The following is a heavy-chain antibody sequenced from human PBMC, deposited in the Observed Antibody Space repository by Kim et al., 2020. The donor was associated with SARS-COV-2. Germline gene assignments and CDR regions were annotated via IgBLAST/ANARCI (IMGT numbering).Heavy chain of an antibody. Sequence: SETLSLTCTVSGYSINSFYWRWTRQSPGKGLEWIGYIYYSGSTNYNPSLKSRVTISIDTSKNQFTLQLRSVTAADTAGYYCARARRSVSYFKPPDAFDIWGQGKMVTVSS. CDR1: GYSINSFY. D-gene: IGHD3-10*01. CDR2: IYYSGST. V-gene: IGHV4-59*01. J-gene: IGHJ3*02. CDR3: ARARRSVSYFKPPDAFDI.